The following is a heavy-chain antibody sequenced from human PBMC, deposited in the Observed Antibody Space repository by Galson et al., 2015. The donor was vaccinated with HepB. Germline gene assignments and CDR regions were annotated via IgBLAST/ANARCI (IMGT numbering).Heavy chain of an antibody. CDR1: GGSFSDYY. J-gene: IGHJ4*02. D-gene: IGHD6-19*01. Sequence: SETLSLTCAVYGGSFSDYYWSWIRQPPGKGLEWIGEINHTGSTNNNPSLKSRITISVDTSKNQFSLKLSSVTAADTAVYYCARAAQAVADIDYWGQGTLVTVSS. V-gene: IGHV4-34*01. CDR2: INHTGST. CDR3: ARAAQAVADIDY.